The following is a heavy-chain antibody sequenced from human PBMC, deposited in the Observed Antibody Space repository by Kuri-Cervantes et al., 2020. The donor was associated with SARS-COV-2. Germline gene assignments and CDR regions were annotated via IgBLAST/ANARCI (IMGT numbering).Heavy chain of an antibody. CDR1: GFTFASYD. CDR3: ARGGYIYGYDAFDV. J-gene: IGHJ3*01. CDR2: ISASSGNT. D-gene: IGHD5-18*01. Sequence: ASVTVSCKASGFTFASYDISWVRQAPGQGLEWMGRISASSGNTNYLQKFQGRVTVTTDASTSTAYMELMSLRSDDTAVYFCARGGYIYGYDAFDVWGQGTKVTVSS. V-gene: IGHV1-18*01.